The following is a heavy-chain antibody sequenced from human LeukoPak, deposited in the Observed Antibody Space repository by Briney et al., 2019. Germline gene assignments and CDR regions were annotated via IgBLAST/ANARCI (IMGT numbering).Heavy chain of an antibody. D-gene: IGHD4-23*01. CDR3: ARDMRTTVVTALFDY. CDR1: GFTFSSYE. CDR2: ISYDGSNK. V-gene: IGHV3-30-3*01. J-gene: IGHJ4*02. Sequence: QTGGSLRLSCAASGFTFSSYEMNWVRQAPGKGLEWVAVISYDGSNKYYADSVKGRFTISRDNSKNTLYLQMNSLRAEGTAVYYCARDMRTTVVTALFDYWGQGTLVTVSS.